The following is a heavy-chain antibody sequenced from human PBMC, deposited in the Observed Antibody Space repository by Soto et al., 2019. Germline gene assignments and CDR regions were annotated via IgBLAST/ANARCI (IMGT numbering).Heavy chain of an antibody. CDR1: GGTFSSYA. V-gene: IGHV1-69*12. CDR2: IIPIFGTA. J-gene: IGHJ6*02. D-gene: IGHD1-26*01. CDR3: ARGGVVGDGYYYYYGMDV. Sequence: QVQLVQSGAEVKKPGSSVKVSCKASGGTFSSYAISWVRQAPGQGLEWMGGIIPIFGTANYAQKFQGRVTITADASTSTAYMELSSLRSEDTAVYYCARGGVVGDGYYYYYGMDVWGQGTTVTVSS.